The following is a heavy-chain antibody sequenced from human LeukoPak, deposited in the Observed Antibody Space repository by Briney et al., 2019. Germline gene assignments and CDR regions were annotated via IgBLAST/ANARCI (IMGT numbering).Heavy chain of an antibody. CDR1: GFTFSSYS. D-gene: IGHD6-13*01. J-gene: IGHJ1*01. Sequence: TGGSLRLSCAASGFTFSSYSMNWVRQAPGKGLEWVSSISGSSSYIYYADSVKGRFTISRDNAKNSLYLQMNSLRAEDTAVYYCARDWPTIAAAGTIPEYFQHWGQGTLVTVSS. CDR2: ISGSSSYI. CDR3: ARDWPTIAAAGTIPEYFQH. V-gene: IGHV3-21*01.